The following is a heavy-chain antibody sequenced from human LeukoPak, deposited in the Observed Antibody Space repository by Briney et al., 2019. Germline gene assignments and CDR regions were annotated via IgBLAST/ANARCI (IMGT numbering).Heavy chain of an antibody. D-gene: IGHD3-9*01. CDR1: GFTFSSYS. Sequence: GGSLRLSCAASGFTFSSYSMNWVRQAPGKGLEWVSSISSSSSYIYYVDSVKGRFTISRDNAKNSLYLQMNSLRAEDTAVYYCARDSPLRYFDWSPYWGQGTLVTVSS. J-gene: IGHJ4*02. CDR2: ISSSSSYI. V-gene: IGHV3-21*01. CDR3: ARDSPLRYFDWSPY.